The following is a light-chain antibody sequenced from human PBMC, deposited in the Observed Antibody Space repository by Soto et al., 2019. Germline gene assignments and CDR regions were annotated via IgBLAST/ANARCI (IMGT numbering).Light chain of an antibody. CDR1: SNDVGSYNL. V-gene: IGLV2-23*01. Sequence: QSALTQPASVSASPGQSITISCTGTSNDVGSYNLVSWYQQYPGKAPKLMIYEGTKRPSGVSDRFSGSTSGNTASLIISGLQADDEADYCCCSYAGRNTYVVFGGGTKVTVL. CDR3: CSYAGRNTYVV. J-gene: IGLJ2*01. CDR2: EGT.